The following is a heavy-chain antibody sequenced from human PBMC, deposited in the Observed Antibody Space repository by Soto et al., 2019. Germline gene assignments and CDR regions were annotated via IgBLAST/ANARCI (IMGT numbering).Heavy chain of an antibody. Sequence: SETLSLTCTVSGGSISSSSYYWGWIRQPPGKGLEWIGSIYYSGSTYYSPSLKSRVTISVDTSKNQFSLKLSSVTAADTAVYYCARHPGEYTVGLPDYYYYMDVWGKGTTVTVSS. CDR1: GGSISSSSYY. J-gene: IGHJ6*03. D-gene: IGHD3-10*01. CDR3: ARHPGEYTVGLPDYYYYMDV. V-gene: IGHV4-39*01. CDR2: IYYSGST.